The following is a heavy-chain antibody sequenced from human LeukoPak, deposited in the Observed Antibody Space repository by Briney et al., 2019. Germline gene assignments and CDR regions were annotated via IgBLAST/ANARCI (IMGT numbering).Heavy chain of an antibody. CDR2: ISYGGTVE. V-gene: IGHV3-30*18. CDR3: AKDRWGYSNTYFYFDQ. D-gene: IGHD4-11*01. J-gene: IGHJ4*02. CDR1: GFTFSGYG. Sequence: QPGGSLRLSCAASGFTFSGYGMHWVRQAPGKGLEWVAVISYGGTVEYYRDSVKGRFTISRDNSKNTLYLQMDSLREEDTAVYYCAKDRWGYSNTYFYFDQWGQGTLVTVSS.